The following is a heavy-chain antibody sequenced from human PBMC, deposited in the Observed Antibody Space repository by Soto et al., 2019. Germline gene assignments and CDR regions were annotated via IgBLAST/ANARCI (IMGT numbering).Heavy chain of an antibody. CDR3: ARYSGTYYVY. J-gene: IGHJ4*02. D-gene: IGHD1-26*01. V-gene: IGHV4-39*07. CDR1: GGSISSRSYY. Sequence: SETLSLTCTVSGGSISSRSYYWGWIRQPPGKGLEWVGGIYYSGTTFYSPSLKSRVIISVDTSTNQFSLNLSSVTAADTAVYYCARYSGTYYVYWGQGTLVTVSS. CDR2: IYYSGTT.